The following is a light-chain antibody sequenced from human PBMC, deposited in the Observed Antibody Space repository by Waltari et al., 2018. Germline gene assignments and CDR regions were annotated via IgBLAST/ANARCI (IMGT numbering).Light chain of an antibody. J-gene: IGKJ1*01. CDR3: QKYDRLPAT. CDR2: GAS. CDR1: QSVSRF. Sequence: EIVLKQSPGTLSLSQGERGTPPCRASQSVSRFLAWYQQKPGQAPRPLIYGASTRATGIPDRFSGSGSGTDFSLTISRLEPEDFAVYYCQKYDRLPATFGQGTKVEIK. V-gene: IGKV3-20*01.